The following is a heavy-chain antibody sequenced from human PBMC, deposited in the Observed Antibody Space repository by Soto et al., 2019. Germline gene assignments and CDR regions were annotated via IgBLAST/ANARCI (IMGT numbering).Heavy chain of an antibody. CDR3: AREAGTTVPYGYGMDV. Sequence: QVQLVQSGAEVKKPGASVKVSCKASGYTFTSYGISWVRQAPGQGLAWMGWISAYNGNTNYAQKLQGRVTMTTDTSTSTAYMELRSLRSDDTDVYYCAREAGTTVPYGYGMDVWGQGTTVTVSS. V-gene: IGHV1-18*01. J-gene: IGHJ6*02. D-gene: IGHD4-17*01. CDR1: GYTFTSYG. CDR2: ISAYNGNT.